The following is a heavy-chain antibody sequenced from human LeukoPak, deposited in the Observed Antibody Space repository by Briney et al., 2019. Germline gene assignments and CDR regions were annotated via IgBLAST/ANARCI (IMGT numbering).Heavy chain of an antibody. CDR1: GGSISSGSYY. D-gene: IGHD3-10*01. J-gene: IGHJ4*02. V-gene: IGHV4-61*02. CDR2: IYTSGST. Sequence: SETLSLTCTVSGGSISSGSYYWSWIRQPAGKGLEWIGRIYTSGSTNYNPSLKSRVTISVDTSKNQFSLKLSSVTAADTAVYYCAREGSGSYYDYWSQGTLVTVSS. CDR3: AREGSGSYYDY.